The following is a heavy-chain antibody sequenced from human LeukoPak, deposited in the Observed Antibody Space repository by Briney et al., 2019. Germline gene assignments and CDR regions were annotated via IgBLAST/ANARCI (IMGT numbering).Heavy chain of an antibody. CDR1: GFTFSSYA. CDR3: AKDYRGDMITFGGVIDPY. Sequence: GGSLRLSCAASGFTFSSYAMSWVRQAPGKGLEWVSAISGSGGSTYYADSVKGRFTISRDNSKNTLYLQMNSLGAEDTAVYYCAKDYRGDMITFGGVIDPYWGQGTLVTVSS. V-gene: IGHV3-23*01. D-gene: IGHD3-16*02. CDR2: ISGSGGST. J-gene: IGHJ4*02.